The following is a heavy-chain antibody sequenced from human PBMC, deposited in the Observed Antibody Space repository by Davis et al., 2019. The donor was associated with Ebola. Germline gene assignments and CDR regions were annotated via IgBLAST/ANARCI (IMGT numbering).Heavy chain of an antibody. Sequence: MPSETLSLTCTVSGGSISSCSYYWGWIRQPPGKGLEWIGSIYYSGSTYYNPSLKSRVTLSVDTSKNQFSLKLSSVTAADTAVYYGARTPRGWIPWFYGMDVWGQGTTVTVSS. CDR1: GGSISSCSYY. V-gene: IGHV4-39*01. CDR3: ARTPRGWIPWFYGMDV. CDR2: IYYSGST. J-gene: IGHJ6*02. D-gene: IGHD3-22*01.